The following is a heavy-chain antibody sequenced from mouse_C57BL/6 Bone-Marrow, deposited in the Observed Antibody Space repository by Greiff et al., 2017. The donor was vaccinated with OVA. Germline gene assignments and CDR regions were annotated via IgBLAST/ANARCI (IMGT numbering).Heavy chain of an antibody. V-gene: IGHV2-2*01. CDR2: IWSGGST. CDR3: ARNVRLGLDWYFDV. CDR1: GFSLTSYG. D-gene: IGHD3-1*01. J-gene: IGHJ1*03. Sequence: VQGVESGPGLVQPSQSLSITCTVSGFSLTSYGVHWVRQSPGKGLEWLGVIWSGGSTDYNAAFISRLSISKDNSKSQVFFKMNSLQADDTAIYYCARNVRLGLDWYFDVWGTGTTVTVSS.